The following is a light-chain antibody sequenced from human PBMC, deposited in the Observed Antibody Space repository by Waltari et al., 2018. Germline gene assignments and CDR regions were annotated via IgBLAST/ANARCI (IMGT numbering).Light chain of an antibody. CDR2: DDT. Sequence: SYVMTQPPSVSVAPGQTARITCGGNNIGGKTVHWYQQKPGQAPVLVIFDDTDRPPGIPERFSGSNAGNTATLTINRVAAGDEADYYCHVWDSSSDHWVFGGGTKLTVL. V-gene: IGLV3-21*02. J-gene: IGLJ3*02. CDR3: HVWDSSSDHWV. CDR1: NIGGKT.